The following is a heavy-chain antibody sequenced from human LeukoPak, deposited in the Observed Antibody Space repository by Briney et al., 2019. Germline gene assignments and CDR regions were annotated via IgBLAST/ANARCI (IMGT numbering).Heavy chain of an antibody. CDR3: ARDMHYYYGSGLDI. Sequence: ASVKVSCKASGYTFTGYYMHWVRQAPGQGLEWMGWINPNSGGTNYAQKFQGWVTMTRDTSISTAYMELSRLRSDDTAVYYCARDMHYYYGSGLDIWGQGTMVTVSS. CDR1: GYTFTGYY. CDR2: INPNSGGT. J-gene: IGHJ3*02. V-gene: IGHV1-2*04. D-gene: IGHD3-10*01.